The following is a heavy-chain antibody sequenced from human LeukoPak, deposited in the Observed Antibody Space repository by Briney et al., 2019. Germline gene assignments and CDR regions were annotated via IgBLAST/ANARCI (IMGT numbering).Heavy chain of an antibody. Sequence: PGGSLRLSCAVSGFTFSNYWVSWVRQAPGKGLEWVANIKQGGTGKYYVDSAKGRFTISRDNAKNSLYLQMDSLRAEDTAVYYCARDKRPYYDMWSGPFDYWGQGTLVTVSS. CDR2: IKQGGTGK. CDR1: GFTFSNYW. CDR3: ARDKRPYYDMWSGPFDY. V-gene: IGHV3-7*01. J-gene: IGHJ4*02. D-gene: IGHD3-3*01.